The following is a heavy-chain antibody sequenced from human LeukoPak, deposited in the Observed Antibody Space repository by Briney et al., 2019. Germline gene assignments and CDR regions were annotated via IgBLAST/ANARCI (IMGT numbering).Heavy chain of an antibody. Sequence: SQTLSLTCAVSGGSISSGGYSWSWIRQPPGKGLEWIGYIYHSGSTYYNPSLKSRVTISIDRPKNQFSLRLRSVTAADTAVYYCVTTLGLHSSSWYAFDIWGQGAMVSISS. CDR1: GGSISSGGYS. CDR3: VTTLGLHSSSWYAFDI. CDR2: IYHSGST. V-gene: IGHV4-30-2*01. J-gene: IGHJ3*02. D-gene: IGHD6-13*01.